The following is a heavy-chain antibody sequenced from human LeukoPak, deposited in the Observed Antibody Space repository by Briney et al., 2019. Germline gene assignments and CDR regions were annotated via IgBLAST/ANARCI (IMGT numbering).Heavy chain of an antibody. J-gene: IGHJ4*02. CDR2: ISSSGNTK. CDR3: ARLGSSGYFLDY. V-gene: IGHV3-48*03. CDR1: GFTVSSYE. Sequence: GRSLRLSCAASGFTVSSYEMNWVRQAPGKGLEWVSYISSSGNTKYYADSVKGRFTISKDNAENSLYLQMNSLRAEDTAVYYCARLGSSGYFLDYWGQGTLVTVSS. D-gene: IGHD3-22*01.